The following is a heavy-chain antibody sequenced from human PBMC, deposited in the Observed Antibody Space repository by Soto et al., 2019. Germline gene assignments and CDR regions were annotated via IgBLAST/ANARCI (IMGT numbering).Heavy chain of an antibody. CDR3: ARLQYTVVTALDI. CDR2: IYHTVNT. V-gene: IGHV4-59*11. Sequence: SETLSLTCSVSCVSIGSHFWSWIRQAPGKGPELVGYIYHTVNTNYNPALKSRVTISMDTSKNQLSLQLSSVTAADTAVYYCARLQYTVVTALDIWGQGTMVTVSS. D-gene: IGHD2-15*01. J-gene: IGHJ3*02. CDR1: CVSIGSHF.